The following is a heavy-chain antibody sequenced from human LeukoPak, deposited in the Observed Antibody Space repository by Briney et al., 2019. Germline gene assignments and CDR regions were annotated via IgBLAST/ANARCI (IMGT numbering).Heavy chain of an antibody. Sequence: GASVKVSCKASGYTFTSYYMHWVRQAPGQGLEWMGGIIPIFGTANYAQKFQGRVTITADESTSTAYMELSSLRSEDTAVYYCARFSDIVATMNYWGQGTLVTVSS. CDR1: GYTFTSYY. D-gene: IGHD5-12*01. J-gene: IGHJ4*02. CDR2: IIPIFGTA. CDR3: ARFSDIVATMNY. V-gene: IGHV1-69*13.